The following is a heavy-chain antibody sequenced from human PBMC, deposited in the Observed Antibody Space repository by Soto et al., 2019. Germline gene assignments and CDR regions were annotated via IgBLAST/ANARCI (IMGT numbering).Heavy chain of an antibody. J-gene: IGHJ6*02. CDR2: IIPIFGTA. CDR3: ARGKPLRFLEWLPHWGPYYYYGMDV. D-gene: IGHD3-3*01. Sequence: SVKVSCKASGGTFSSYAISWVRQAPGQGLEWMGGIIPIFGTANYAQKFQGRVTITADESTSTAYMELSSLRSEDTAVYYCARGKPLRFLEWLPHWGPYYYYGMDVWGQGTTVTVSS. V-gene: IGHV1-69*13. CDR1: GGTFSSYA.